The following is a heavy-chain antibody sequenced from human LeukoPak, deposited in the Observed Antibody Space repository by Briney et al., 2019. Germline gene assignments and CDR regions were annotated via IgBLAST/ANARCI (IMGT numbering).Heavy chain of an antibody. D-gene: IGHD6-19*01. CDR1: GFSFEDYA. J-gene: IGHJ4*02. CDR3: AKMTGYSSGSLDY. V-gene: IGHV3-9*01. CDR2: ISWNGGSI. Sequence: GGSLRLSCAASGFSFEDYAMHWVRQAPGKGLEWVSGISWNGGSIGYTDSVKGRFTFSRDNAKNSLYLQMNSLRAEDTALYYCAKMTGYSSGSLDYWGQGTLVTVSS.